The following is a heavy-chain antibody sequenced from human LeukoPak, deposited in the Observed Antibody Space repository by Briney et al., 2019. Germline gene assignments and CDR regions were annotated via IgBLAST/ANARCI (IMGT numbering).Heavy chain of an antibody. J-gene: IGHJ4*02. Sequence: PGGSLRLSCTVSGFTLSSYEMSWIRQAPGKGLEWVSSVDYSGGDTHYADSVMGRFTISRDNSKNTLYLQLNSLSADDTAVYYCARNGGWYGVSWGQGTLVTVSS. CDR3: ARNGGWYGVS. V-gene: IGHV3-23*01. CDR2: VDYSGGDT. D-gene: IGHD6-19*01. CDR1: GFTLSSYE.